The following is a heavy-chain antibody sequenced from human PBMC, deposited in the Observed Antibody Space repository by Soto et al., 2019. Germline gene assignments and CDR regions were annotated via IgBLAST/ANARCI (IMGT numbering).Heavy chain of an antibody. J-gene: IGHJ5*02. V-gene: IGHV4-30-4*01. CDR3: ARVGDILTGYYWSWFDP. D-gene: IGHD3-9*01. Sequence: PSETLSLTCNVSGGPINSPDYYWSWIRQSPGKGLEWIGYLYFNGGTQYNPSLRTPVSMSLDTSKKHFSLKMRSVTAADTAVYYCARVGDILTGYYWSWFDPWGQGTPVTVSS. CDR1: GGPINSPDYY. CDR2: LYFNGGT.